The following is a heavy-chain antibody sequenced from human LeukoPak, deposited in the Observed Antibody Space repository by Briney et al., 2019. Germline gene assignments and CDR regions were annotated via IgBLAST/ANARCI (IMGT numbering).Heavy chain of an antibody. V-gene: IGHV5-51*01. CDR2: IYPGYSDT. J-gene: IGHJ5*02. CDR3: ARGAYSNWFDP. Sequence: GESLKIPSRAAAYSFTSYCIGCWRQMPRNRLEGMGCIYPGYSDTRYSPSFQGQVTISADKSISTAYLQWSRLKASGTAMYYCARGAYSNWFDPWGEGTLVTVSS. CDR1: AYSFTSYC. D-gene: IGHD4-11*01.